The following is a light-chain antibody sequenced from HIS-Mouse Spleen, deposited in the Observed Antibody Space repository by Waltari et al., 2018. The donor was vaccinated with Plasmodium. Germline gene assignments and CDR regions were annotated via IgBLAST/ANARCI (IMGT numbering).Light chain of an antibody. CDR3: MIWPSNASGV. V-gene: IGLV5-37*01. CDR1: SDINVGSYN. CDR2: YYADADK. Sequence: QPVLTQPPSSSASPGESARLTCTLPSDINVGSYNIYWYQQKPGSPPRYPLYYYADADKGQGWGVPGLFAGSKDASANTGIVLISGLQAEEEADYYGMIWPSNASGVFGGGTKLTVL. J-gene: IGLJ3*02.